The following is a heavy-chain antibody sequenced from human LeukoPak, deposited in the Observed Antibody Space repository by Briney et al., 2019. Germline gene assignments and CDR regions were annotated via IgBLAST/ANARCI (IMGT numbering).Heavy chain of an antibody. D-gene: IGHD6-6*01. Sequence: GSLRLSCAASGFTFSSYWMHWVCQAPGKGLVWVSRINSDGSSTSYADSVKGRFTISRDNAKNTLYLQMNSLRAEDTAVYYCARGGSIAARPGDYWGQGTLVTVSS. V-gene: IGHV3-74*01. CDR2: INSDGSST. CDR3: ARGGSIAARPGDY. J-gene: IGHJ4*02. CDR1: GFTFSSYW.